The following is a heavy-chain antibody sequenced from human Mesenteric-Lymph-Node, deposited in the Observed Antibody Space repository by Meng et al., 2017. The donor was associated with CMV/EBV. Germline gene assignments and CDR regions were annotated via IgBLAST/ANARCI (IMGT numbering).Heavy chain of an antibody. Sequence: GESLKISCAASGFTFSSYGMHWVRQAPGKGLEWVAFIRYDGSNKYYADSVKGRFTISRDNAKNSLYLQMNSLRAEDTAVYYCAREEAAADYYYYYGMDVWGQGTTVTVSS. CDR3: AREEAAADYYYYYGMDV. V-gene: IGHV3-30*02. J-gene: IGHJ6*02. CDR2: IRYDGSNK. D-gene: IGHD6-25*01. CDR1: GFTFSSYG.